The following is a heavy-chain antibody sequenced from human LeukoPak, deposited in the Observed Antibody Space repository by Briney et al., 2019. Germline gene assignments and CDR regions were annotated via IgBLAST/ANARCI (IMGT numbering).Heavy chain of an antibody. CDR1: GFTFSDYY. D-gene: IGHD3-3*01. J-gene: IGHJ4*02. CDR3: AKYYYDFWSGYYTAYYFDY. Sequence: GGSLRLSCAASGFTFSDYYMSWIRQAPGKGLEWVSYISSSGSTIYYADSVKGRFTISRDNAKNSLYLQMNSLRAEDTAVYYCAKYYYDFWSGYYTAYYFDYWGQGTLVTVSS. CDR2: ISSSGSTI. V-gene: IGHV3-11*01.